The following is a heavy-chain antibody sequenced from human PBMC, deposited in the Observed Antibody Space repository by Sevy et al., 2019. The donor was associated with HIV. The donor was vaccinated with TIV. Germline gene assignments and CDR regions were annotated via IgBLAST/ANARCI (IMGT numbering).Heavy chain of an antibody. Sequence: GGSLRLSCAASGFTFSRYSMNWVRQAPGKGLEWVSSISSSSSYIYYTDSVKGRFTISRDNAKNSLYLQMNSLRAEDTAVYYCVRDGGCSSTSCLLYFDYLGQGTLVTVSS. D-gene: IGHD2-2*01. CDR2: ISSSSSYI. CDR1: GFTFSRYS. CDR3: VRDGGCSSTSCLLYFDY. V-gene: IGHV3-21*01. J-gene: IGHJ4*02.